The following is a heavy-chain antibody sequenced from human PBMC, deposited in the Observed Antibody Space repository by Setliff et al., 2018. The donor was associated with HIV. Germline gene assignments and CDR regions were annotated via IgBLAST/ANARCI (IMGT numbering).Heavy chain of an antibody. CDR1: GTSFSDYY. CDR2: VNHSGTT. D-gene: IGHD6-6*01. J-gene: IGHJ6*03. Sequence: SETLSLTCAVYGTSFSDYYWTWIRQPPGKGLEWIGEVNHSGTTNYNTSLKSRVTISGDTSKKQFSLKLSSVTAADTAVYYCARGGGTSSPIDYHYYIDVWGKGTTVTAP. CDR3: ARGGGTSSPIDYHYYIDV. V-gene: IGHV4-34*01.